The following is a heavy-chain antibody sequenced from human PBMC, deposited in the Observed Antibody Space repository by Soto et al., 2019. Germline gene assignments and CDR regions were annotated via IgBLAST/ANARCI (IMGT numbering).Heavy chain of an antibody. CDR1: GYTFTSYD. CDR3: ARVLGESSLDFDY. V-gene: IGHV1-8*01. D-gene: IGHD3-16*02. J-gene: IGHJ4*02. CDR2: MNPNSGNT. Sequence: ASVKVSCKASGYTFTSYDIDWVRQAPGQGLEWMGWMNPNSGNTGYAQKFQGRVTMTRNTSISTAYMELSSLRSEDTAVYYCARVLGESSLDFDYWGQGALVTVSS.